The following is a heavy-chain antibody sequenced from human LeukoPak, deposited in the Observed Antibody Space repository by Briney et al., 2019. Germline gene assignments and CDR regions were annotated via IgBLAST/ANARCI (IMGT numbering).Heavy chain of an antibody. D-gene: IGHD1-20*01. CDR2: IYYSGST. V-gene: IGHV4-59*01. J-gene: IGHJ4*02. CDR1: GGSISSYY. CDR3: ARGSNWNYLDY. Sequence: SETLSLTCTVSGGSISSYYWSWIRQPPGKGLEWIGYIYYSGSTNYNPSLKSRVTISVDTSKNQFSLKLSSVTAADTAVYYCARGSNWNYLDYWGQGTLVTVSS.